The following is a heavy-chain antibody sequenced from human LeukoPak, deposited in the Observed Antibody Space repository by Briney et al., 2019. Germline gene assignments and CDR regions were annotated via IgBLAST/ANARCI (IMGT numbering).Heavy chain of an antibody. V-gene: IGHV4-4*02. CDR2: IYHSGST. J-gene: IGHJ4*02. CDR3: ATNLYGSGNYFAY. CDR1: GGSISSDNW. Sequence: PSETLSLTCAVSGGSISSDNWWSWVRQPPGKGLEWIGEIYHSGSTNYNPSLKSRVTISVDTSKNQFSLKLTSVTAADTAVYYCATNLYGSGNYFAYWGQGTLVTVSS. D-gene: IGHD3-10*01.